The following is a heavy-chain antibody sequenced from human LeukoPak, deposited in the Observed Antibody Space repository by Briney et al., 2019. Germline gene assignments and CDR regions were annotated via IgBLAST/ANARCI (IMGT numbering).Heavy chain of an antibody. D-gene: IGHD6-19*01. Sequence: SETLSLTCAVYGGSFSGYYWSWIRQPPGKGLEWIGEINHSGSTNYNPSLKSRVTMSADTSKNQFSLKLSSVTAADTAVYYCARGRQWLGRPFDYWGQGTLVTVSS. V-gene: IGHV4-34*01. CDR1: GGSFSGYY. CDR3: ARGRQWLGRPFDY. CDR2: INHSGST. J-gene: IGHJ4*02.